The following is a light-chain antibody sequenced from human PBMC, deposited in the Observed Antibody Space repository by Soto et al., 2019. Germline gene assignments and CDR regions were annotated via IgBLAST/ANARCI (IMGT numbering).Light chain of an antibody. CDR2: DVS. V-gene: IGLV2-14*01. J-gene: IGLJ1*01. Sequence: QCALTHPASVPGTPGQSITISCTGTSSYVCAYNCVSCYRQYPVKGPKLIIYDVSNRPSGVSCRFSGSKSGYTASLTISELQAEDEADYYCNSYAGTSYVFGTGTKVTVL. CDR3: NSYAGTSYV. CDR1: SSYVCAYNC.